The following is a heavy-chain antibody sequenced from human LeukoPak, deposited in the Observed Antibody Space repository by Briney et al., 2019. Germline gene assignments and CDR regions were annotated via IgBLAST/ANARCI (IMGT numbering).Heavy chain of an antibody. CDR2: ISSSSTTI. J-gene: IGHJ2*01. D-gene: IGHD6-13*01. Sequence: GGSLRLSCAASKFTFSSYSMNWVRQAPGKGLEWISYISSSSTTIYYADSVKGRFTISRDSAQSSLYLQMDSLTDEDTAVYYCARDKHVFSSSFYYFDVWGRGSLVTVSS. CDR3: ARDKHVFSSSFYYFDV. CDR1: KFTFSSYS. V-gene: IGHV3-48*02.